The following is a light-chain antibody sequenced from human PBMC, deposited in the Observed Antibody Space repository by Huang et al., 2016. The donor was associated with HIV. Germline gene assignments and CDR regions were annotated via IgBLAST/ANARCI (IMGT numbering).Light chain of an antibody. CDR1: HHLLHINGYHY. V-gene: IGKV2-28*01. CDR2: VGS. Sequence: DIVMTQSPLSLPVTPGEPASISCRSSHHLLHINGYHYLDWYLQRPGQAPQLLIYVGSNRASGGPDRFSGSGSVTYFTLKISRVEAEDVGVYYCMQALQTPRTFGQGTRLE. CDR3: MQALQTPRT. J-gene: IGKJ5*01.